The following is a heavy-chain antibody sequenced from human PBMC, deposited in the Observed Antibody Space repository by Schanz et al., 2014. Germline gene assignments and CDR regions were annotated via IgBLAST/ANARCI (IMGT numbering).Heavy chain of an antibody. Sequence: EVQLVESGGTLVQPGGSLRLSCVASGFTFSSHSMNWVRQAPGQGLEWLSYISGSGHTIYYADSVKGRFTLARDNAKNSRSLQMDRLRDEDTAVYYCARRYSGRYCFDYWGQGTLVAVSS. CDR1: GFTFSSHS. CDR3: ARRYSGRYCFDY. CDR2: ISGSGHTI. D-gene: IGHD1-26*01. J-gene: IGHJ4*02. V-gene: IGHV3-48*02.